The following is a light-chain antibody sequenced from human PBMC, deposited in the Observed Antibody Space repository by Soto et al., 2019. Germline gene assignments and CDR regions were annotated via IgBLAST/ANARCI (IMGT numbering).Light chain of an antibody. Sequence: EIVLTQSPGTLSLSPGERAPXXXXXSQSVSNNYLDWYXXKHGQXXRXXIYGASNRATGIPDRFSGIVYGTDGTITLSSLQSEDGEVYDCQHRSHWPWTFGQGTKVEIK. CDR3: QHRSHWPWT. CDR1: QSVSNNY. CDR2: GAS. V-gene: IGKV3D-20*02. J-gene: IGKJ1*01.